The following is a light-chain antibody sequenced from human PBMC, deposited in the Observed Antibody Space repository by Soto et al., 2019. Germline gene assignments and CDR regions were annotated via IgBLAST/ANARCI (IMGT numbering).Light chain of an antibody. CDR2: GAS. V-gene: IGKV3-15*01. J-gene: IGKJ2*01. CDR1: QRLRSS. Sequence: EIVMTQSPATLSLSPGERATLSCRAIQRLRSSIAWYQQKPGQAPRLLIYGASTRATGVPARFSGSGSGTEFTLTISFLLSEEFAVYYCQQYNNWPDMYTFGQGTKLEIK. CDR3: QQYNNWPDMYT.